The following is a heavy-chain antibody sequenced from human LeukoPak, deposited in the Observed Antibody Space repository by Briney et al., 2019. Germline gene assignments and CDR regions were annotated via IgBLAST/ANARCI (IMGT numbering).Heavy chain of an antibody. J-gene: IGHJ4*02. CDR3: AKRAVPDYYGSGSQFDY. Sequence: GGSLRLSCAASGFTFGIYAMSWVRQSPGKGLEWVAVISYDGSNKYYADSVKGRFTISRDNSKNTLYLQMNSLRAEDTAVYYCAKRAVPDYYGSGSQFDYWGQGTLVTVSS. D-gene: IGHD3-10*01. CDR1: GFTFGIYA. CDR2: ISYDGSNK. V-gene: IGHV3-30*18.